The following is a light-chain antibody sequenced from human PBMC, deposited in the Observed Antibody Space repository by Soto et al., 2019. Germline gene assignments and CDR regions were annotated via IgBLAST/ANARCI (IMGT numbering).Light chain of an antibody. CDR2: DAS. CDR1: QSVSSY. CDR3: QQRSNWPRALT. J-gene: IGKJ4*01. Sequence: ESVLTQSPATLSLSPGERATLSCRASQSVSSYLVWYQQKPGQAPRLLIHDASNRATGIPARFSGSGSGTDFTLTISSLEPEDFAVYYCQQRSNWPRALTFGGGTKVDIK. V-gene: IGKV3-11*01.